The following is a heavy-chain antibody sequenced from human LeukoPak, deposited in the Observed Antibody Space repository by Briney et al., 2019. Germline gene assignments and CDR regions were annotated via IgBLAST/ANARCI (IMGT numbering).Heavy chain of an antibody. D-gene: IGHD3-10*01. CDR1: GYTFTSYG. J-gene: IGHJ4*02. V-gene: IGHV1-18*01. CDR2: ISAYNGNT. CDR3: ARAYYGSGSYVMGY. Sequence: ASLKASCKASGYTFTSYGISWVRQPPGQGLEWMGWISAYNGNTNYAQKLQGRVTRTTDTSTSTAYMELRSLRSDDTAVYYCARAYYGSGSYVMGYWGQGTLVTVSS.